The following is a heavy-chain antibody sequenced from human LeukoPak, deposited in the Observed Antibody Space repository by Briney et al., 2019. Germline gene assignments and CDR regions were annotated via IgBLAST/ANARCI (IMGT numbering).Heavy chain of an antibody. V-gene: IGHV3-53*01. CDR3: ARGVEPLAANTWAY. CDR2: LYSDGNT. D-gene: IGHD1-14*01. J-gene: IGHJ4*02. Sequence: GGSLRLSCAASGFTVITNDMTWVRQALGKGLEWVSVLYSDGNTKYADSVQGRFTISRDNSKNTLYLEMNSLSPDDTAVYYCARGVEPLAANTWAYWGQGTLVTVSS. CDR1: GFTVITND.